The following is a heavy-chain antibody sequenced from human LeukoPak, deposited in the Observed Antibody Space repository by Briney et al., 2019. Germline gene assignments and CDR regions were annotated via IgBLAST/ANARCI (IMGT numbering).Heavy chain of an antibody. Sequence: SETLSLTCTVSGGSISSYYWSWIRQPPGKGLEWIGEINHSGSTNYNLSLKSRVTISVDTSKNQFSLKLSSVTAADTAVYYCASSYYYDSSGSHDAFDIWGQGTMVTVSS. J-gene: IGHJ3*02. CDR2: INHSGST. D-gene: IGHD3-22*01. CDR1: GGSISSYY. V-gene: IGHV4-34*01. CDR3: ASSYYYDSSGSHDAFDI.